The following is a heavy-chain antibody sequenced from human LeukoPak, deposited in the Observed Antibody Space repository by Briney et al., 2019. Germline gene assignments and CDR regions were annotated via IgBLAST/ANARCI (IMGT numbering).Heavy chain of an antibody. Sequence: PGGSLRLSCAASGFTFDNYGMGWVPQAPGKGLKWVSGINWNSGSTGYADSVKGRFTISRDNAKNSLYLQMNSLRAEDTALYYCARIDTYYYDSSGYYSAFDIWGQGTIVTVSS. D-gene: IGHD3-22*01. J-gene: IGHJ3*02. CDR2: INWNSGST. CDR1: GFTFDNYG. V-gene: IGHV3-20*04. CDR3: ARIDTYYYDSSGYYSAFDI.